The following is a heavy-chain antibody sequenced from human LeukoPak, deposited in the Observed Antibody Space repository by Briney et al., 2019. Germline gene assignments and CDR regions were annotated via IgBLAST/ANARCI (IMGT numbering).Heavy chain of an antibody. CDR3: ARVRHYDFDY. J-gene: IGHJ4*02. Sequence: SETLSLTCTVSGYSISSGYYWGWIRQPPGKGLEWIGSIYHSGSTYYNPSLKSRVTISVDTSKNQFSLKLSSVTAADTAVYYCARVRHYDFDYWXXGTLVTVSX. CDR1: GYSISSGYY. D-gene: IGHD3-10*01. CDR2: IYHSGST. V-gene: IGHV4-38-2*02.